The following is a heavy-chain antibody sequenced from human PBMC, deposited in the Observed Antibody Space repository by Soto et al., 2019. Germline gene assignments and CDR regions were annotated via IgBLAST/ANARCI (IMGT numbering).Heavy chain of an antibody. V-gene: IGHV3-53*01. D-gene: IGHD5-18*01. CDR3: ERDREQEYSRELFFEI. J-gene: IGHJ4*02. CDR2: IYSAGST. CDR1: VRTVMSSY. Sequence: GWSXRLSWSASVRTVMSSYIMVFRHAPGKGLQWVSVIYSAGSTYYANSVKGRFTIYRDISTNMVYLQMSSLTEGDTAVYYCERDREQEYSRELFFEIWGQGPLVKVYS.